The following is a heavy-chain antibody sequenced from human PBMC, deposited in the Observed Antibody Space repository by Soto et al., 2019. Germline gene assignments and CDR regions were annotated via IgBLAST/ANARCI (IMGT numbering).Heavy chain of an antibody. V-gene: IGHV4-4*02. CDR1: GGSISSSNW. D-gene: IGHD5-18*01. J-gene: IGHJ3*02. CDR3: AREGQLWFSRALVEDALDR. CDR2: IYHSGST. Sequence: PWETLSLTCAVSGGSISSSNWWRWVRQPPGEGLEWIGEIYHSGSTNYNPSLKSRVTISVDKSKNQFSLKLSSVTAADTAVYYCAREGQLWFSRALVEDALDRWGQGAMETGS.